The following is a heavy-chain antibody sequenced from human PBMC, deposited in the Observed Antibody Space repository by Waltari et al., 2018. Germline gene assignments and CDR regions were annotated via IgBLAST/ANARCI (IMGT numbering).Heavy chain of an antibody. J-gene: IGHJ4*02. Sequence: QVPLVQSGAEVRKPGSSVEVSCKASGSTFRSFAIRLVRQAPGQGLEWMGGIIPILGIANYAQKFQGRVTITADESTSTAYMELSSLRSEDTAVYYCARDHLAAASFGYWGQGTLVTVSS. CDR2: IIPILGIA. V-gene: IGHV1-69*04. CDR3: ARDHLAAASFGY. CDR1: GSTFRSFA. D-gene: IGHD6-19*01.